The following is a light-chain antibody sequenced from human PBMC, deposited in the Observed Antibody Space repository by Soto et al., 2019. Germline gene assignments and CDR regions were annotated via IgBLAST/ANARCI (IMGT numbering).Light chain of an antibody. V-gene: IGKV1-9*01. CDR3: QQLNSYPLT. J-gene: IGKJ4*01. CDR2: AAS. Sequence: IQLTQSPSSLSASVGDRVTITCRASQGISSYLAWYQQKPGKAPKLLISAASTLQSGVPSRFSGSGSWTDFTLTISSLQPDDFAAYYCQQLNSYPLTFGGGTKVEIK. CDR1: QGISSY.